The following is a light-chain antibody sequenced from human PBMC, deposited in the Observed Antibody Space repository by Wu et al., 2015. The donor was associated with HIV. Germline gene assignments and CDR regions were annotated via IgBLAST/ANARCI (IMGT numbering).Light chain of an antibody. CDR1: QAISFY. CDR2: SAS. J-gene: IGKJ1*01. Sequence: DVQMTQSPSSLSASVGDRVTITCRASQAISFYVAWYRQKPGRVPELLIYSASTLRPGVPSRFSGTGSGTDFTLTISSLQPEDVATYFCQKYNSAPRTFGQGTKVE. CDR3: QKYNSAPRT. V-gene: IGKV1-27*01.